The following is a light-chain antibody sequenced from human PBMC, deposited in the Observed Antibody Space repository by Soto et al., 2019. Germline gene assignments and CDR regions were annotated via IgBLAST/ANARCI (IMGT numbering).Light chain of an antibody. J-gene: IGKJ5*01. CDR3: KQSYSTPLT. CDR2: AAY. Sequence: IKLTQSPSYISASVGDTVNIVCRATRTISTILNWYQHKPGKAHNLIIYAAYSLQSGVQSRFSGSGSGTDFTLTIRSLQPEDFATYYCKQSYSTPLTFGQGTRLEIK. V-gene: IGKV1-39*01. CDR1: RTISTI.